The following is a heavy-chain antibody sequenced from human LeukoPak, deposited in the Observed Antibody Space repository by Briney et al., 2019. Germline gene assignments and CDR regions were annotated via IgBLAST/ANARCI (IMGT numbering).Heavy chain of an antibody. D-gene: IGHD1-1*01. CDR2: IYYSGST. J-gene: IGHJ4*02. V-gene: IGHV4-30-4*08. CDR3: ARSKLPFGTSLY. CDR1: GGSISSGDYY. Sequence: SETLSLTCTVSGGSISSGDYYWSWIRQPPGKGLEWIGYIYYSGSTYYNPSLKSRVTISVDTSKNQFSLKLSSVTAADTAVYYCARSKLPFGTSLYWGQGTLVTVSS.